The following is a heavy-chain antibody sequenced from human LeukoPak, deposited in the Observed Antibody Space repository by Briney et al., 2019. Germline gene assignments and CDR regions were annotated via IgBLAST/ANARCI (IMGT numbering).Heavy chain of an antibody. CDR2: INHSGST. CDR1: GGSFSGYY. Sequence: SETLSLTCAVYGGSFSGYYWSWIRQPPGKGLEWIGEINHSGSTNYNPSLKSRVTISVDTSKNQFSLKLSSVTAADTAVYYCARLVDGYTEFDYWGQGTLVTVPS. V-gene: IGHV4-34*01. D-gene: IGHD1-1*01. J-gene: IGHJ4*02. CDR3: ARLVDGYTEFDY.